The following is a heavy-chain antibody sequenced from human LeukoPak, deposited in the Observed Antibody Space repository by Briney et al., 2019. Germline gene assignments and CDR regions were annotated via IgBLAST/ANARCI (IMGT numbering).Heavy chain of an antibody. CDR3: ARVGNYYDSSGYYYFDY. CDR1: GGSISSGSYY. V-gene: IGHV4-61*02. D-gene: IGHD3-22*01. J-gene: IGHJ4*02. CDR2: IYTSGST. Sequence: SETLSLTCTVSGGSISSGSYYWSWIRQPAGTGLEWLGRIYTSGSTNYNPSLKSRVTISVDTSKNQFSLKLSSVTAADTAVYYCARVGNYYDSSGYYYFDYWGQGTLVTVSS.